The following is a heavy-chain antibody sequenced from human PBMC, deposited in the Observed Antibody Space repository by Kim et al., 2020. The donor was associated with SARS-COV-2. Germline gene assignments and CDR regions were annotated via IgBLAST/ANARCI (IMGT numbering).Heavy chain of an antibody. J-gene: IGHJ5*02. V-gene: IGHV4-34*01. CDR2: INHSGST. CDR3: ARVHIVGAHNWFDP. CDR1: GGSFSGYY. Sequence: SETLSLTCAVYGGSFSGYYWSWIRQPPGKGLEWIGEINHSGSTNYNPSLKSRVTISVDTSKNQFSLKLSSVTAADTAVYYCARVHIVGAHNWFDPWGQGTLVTVSS. D-gene: IGHD1-26*01.